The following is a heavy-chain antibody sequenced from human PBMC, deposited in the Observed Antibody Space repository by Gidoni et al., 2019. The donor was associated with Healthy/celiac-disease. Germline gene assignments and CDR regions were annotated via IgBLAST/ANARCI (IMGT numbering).Heavy chain of an antibody. CDR2: IIPILGIA. D-gene: IGHD5-12*01. J-gene: IGHJ6*02. V-gene: IGHV1-69*09. CDR1: VGTFSSYA. Sequence: QAQLVQSGAEVQKPGSSVKVSCKASVGTFSSYAISWVRQAPGQGLEWLGRIIPILGIANYAQKCQGRVTITADKATSTAYMELSSLRSEDTAVYYCARDTRDRARVATTLRAYYYYGMDVWGQGTTVTVSS. CDR3: ARDTRDRARVATTLRAYYYYGMDV.